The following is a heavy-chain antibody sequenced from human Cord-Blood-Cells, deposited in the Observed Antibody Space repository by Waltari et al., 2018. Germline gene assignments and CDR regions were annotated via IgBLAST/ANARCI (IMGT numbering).Heavy chain of an antibody. V-gene: IGHV3-23*04. CDR1: GFTFSSYA. CDR3: AKDPDYDILTGYYWFDP. J-gene: IGHJ5*02. Sequence: EVQLVESGGGLVQPGGSLRLSCAASGFTFSSYAMSWVRQAPGKGLEWVSAISGSGGSTYYADSVKDRFTISRDNSKNTLYLKMNSRRAEDTAVYYCAKDPDYDILTGYYWFDPWCQGTLVTVSS. CDR2: ISGSGGST. D-gene: IGHD3-9*01.